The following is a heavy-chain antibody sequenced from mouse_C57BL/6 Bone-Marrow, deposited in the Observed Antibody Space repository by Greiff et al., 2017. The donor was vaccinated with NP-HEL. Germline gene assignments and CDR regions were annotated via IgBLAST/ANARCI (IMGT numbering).Heavy chain of an antibody. J-gene: IGHJ4*01. D-gene: IGHD2-5*01. CDR3: ARSYSNYAMDY. CDR1: GYTFTSYW. CDR2: IDPSDSET. V-gene: IGHV1-52*01. Sequence: VKLKQSGAELVRPGSSVKLSCKASGYTFTSYWMHWVKQRPIQGLEWIGNIDPSDSETHYNQKFKDKATLTVDKSSSTAYMQLSSLTSEDSAVYYCARSYSNYAMDYWGQGTSVTVSS.